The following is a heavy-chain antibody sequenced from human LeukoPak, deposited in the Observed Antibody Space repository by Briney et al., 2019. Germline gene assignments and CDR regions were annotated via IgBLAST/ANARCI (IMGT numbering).Heavy chain of an antibody. CDR3: ASLYSTKGDI. D-gene: IGHD6-13*01. V-gene: IGHV4-59*01. CDR1: SGSINSYY. Sequence: PSETLSLTCTVSSGSINSYYWNWIRQPPGKGLEWIGRIYSSGSTNYSPSLKSRVTISVDTSKNQFSLKLSSVTAADTAVYYCASLYSTKGDIWGQGTMVTVSS. CDR2: IYSSGST. J-gene: IGHJ3*02.